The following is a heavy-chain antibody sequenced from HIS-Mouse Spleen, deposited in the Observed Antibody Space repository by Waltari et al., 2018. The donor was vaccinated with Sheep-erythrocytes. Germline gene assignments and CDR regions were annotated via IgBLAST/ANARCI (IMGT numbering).Heavy chain of an antibody. V-gene: IGHV3-30*18. Sequence: QVQLVESGGGVVQPGRSLRLSCAASGFTISSYGMHWVRQAPGKGLEWVAGISYDGSNKYYADSVKGRFTISRDNSKNTVYLKMNSLRAEDTAVYYCAKDGGGNWFDPWGQGTLVTVSS. CDR2: ISYDGSNK. J-gene: IGHJ5*02. D-gene: IGHD3-10*01. CDR3: AKDGGGNWFDP. CDR1: GFTISSYG.